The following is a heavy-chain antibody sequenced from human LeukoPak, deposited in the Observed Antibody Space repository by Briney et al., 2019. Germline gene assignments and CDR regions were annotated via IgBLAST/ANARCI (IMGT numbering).Heavy chain of an antibody. CDR1: GGSINGYY. D-gene: IGHD5-24*01. CDR3: ARENWRDGYVGSK. CDR2: IYTSENT. J-gene: IGHJ4*02. V-gene: IGHV4-4*07. Sequence: SETLSLTCTVSGGSINGYYWSWIRQPAGKQLEWIGRIYTSENTNYNPSLKSRVTMSVDTSRNQFSLKLNSVTAADTAVYYCARENWRDGYVGSKWGQGTLVTVSS.